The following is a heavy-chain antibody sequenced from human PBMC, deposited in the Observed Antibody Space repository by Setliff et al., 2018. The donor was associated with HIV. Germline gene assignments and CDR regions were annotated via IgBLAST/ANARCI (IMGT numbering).Heavy chain of an antibody. J-gene: IGHJ6*03. CDR3: ARGQDLGATWTGYYYYYMDV. CDR1: GGSISSSTDY. CDR2: IYYTGNT. Sequence: SETLSLTCSVSGGSISSSTDYWGWIRQPPGKGLEWIGTIYYTGNTYYNPSLKSRLTISVDTSKNQFSLKLSSVTAADTAVYYCARGQDLGATWTGYYYYYMDVWGKGTTVTVSS. V-gene: IGHV4-39*01. D-gene: IGHD1-26*01.